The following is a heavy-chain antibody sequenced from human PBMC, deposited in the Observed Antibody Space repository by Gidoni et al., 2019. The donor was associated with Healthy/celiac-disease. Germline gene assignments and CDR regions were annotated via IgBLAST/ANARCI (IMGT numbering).Heavy chain of an antibody. CDR3: AKDRQVHDYYDSSGYYYAV. J-gene: IGHJ4*02. Sequence: EVQLLESGGGLVQPGGSLRLSCAASGFTFSSYAMSWVRQAPGKGLEWVSAISGSGGSTYYADSVKGRFTISRDNSKNTLYLQMNSLRAEDTAVYYCAKDRQVHDYYDSSGYYYAVWGQGTLVTVSS. CDR1: GFTFSSYA. CDR2: ISGSGGST. D-gene: IGHD3-22*01. V-gene: IGHV3-23*01.